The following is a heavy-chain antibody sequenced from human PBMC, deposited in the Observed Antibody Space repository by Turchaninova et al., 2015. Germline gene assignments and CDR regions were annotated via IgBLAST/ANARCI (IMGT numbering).Heavy chain of an antibody. CDR3: AKGLYSSGWYRGYFDY. Sequence: QVQLVESGGGVVQPGRSLRLSCAASGFAFSTYDMHWVRQAPGKGMGWVALLSYAGTNTYYTHAVKGRFTSSGDYSKNPLYLQMNSLRAEDTAVYYCAKGLYSSGWYRGYFDYWGQGTLVTVSS. CDR2: LSYAGTNT. J-gene: IGHJ4*02. CDR1: GFAFSTYD. V-gene: IGHV3-30*18. D-gene: IGHD6-19*01.